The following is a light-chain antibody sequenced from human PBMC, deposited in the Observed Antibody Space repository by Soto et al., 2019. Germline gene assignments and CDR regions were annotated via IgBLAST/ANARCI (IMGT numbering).Light chain of an antibody. CDR3: QKYNSAPFT. J-gene: IGKJ3*01. V-gene: IGKV1-27*01. CDR1: QAISNY. CDR2: FAS. Sequence: DIQMTQSPATLSTSVGDRVNITCRASQAISNYLAWYQQKPGKVPQLLIYFASTLQSGVPSRFSGRGSGTDFTLTISSLQPEDVATYYCQKYNSAPFTFGPGTKVDLK.